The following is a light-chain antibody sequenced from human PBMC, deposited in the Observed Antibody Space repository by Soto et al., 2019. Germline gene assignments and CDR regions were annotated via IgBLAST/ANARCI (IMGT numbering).Light chain of an antibody. V-gene: IGLV2-11*01. J-gene: IGLJ1*01. Sequence: VLTQHRPVSGSPGQSFTISCSGTSSGVGAYNYVSWYQLHPGKGPKGIIHYVTARPLRVPDRFCASQSCNPASLTHSGLQTADEADYYCSSYAGNYVDGFGTCTKVTVL. CDR2: YVT. CDR3: SSYAGNYVDG. CDR1: SSGVGAYNY.